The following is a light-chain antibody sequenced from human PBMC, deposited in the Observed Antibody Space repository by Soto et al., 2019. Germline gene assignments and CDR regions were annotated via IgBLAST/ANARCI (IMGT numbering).Light chain of an antibody. Sequence: EIVLIQSPATLSLSPVERATLSCMASQSVSSNLAWYQQNPGQAPRLLIFDASNRATGIPARFSGSGSGTDFTLTISSLEPEDFAVYYCQQHSNWPLTFGGGTKVDIK. CDR1: QSVSSN. CDR2: DAS. V-gene: IGKV3-11*01. J-gene: IGKJ4*01. CDR3: QQHSNWPLT.